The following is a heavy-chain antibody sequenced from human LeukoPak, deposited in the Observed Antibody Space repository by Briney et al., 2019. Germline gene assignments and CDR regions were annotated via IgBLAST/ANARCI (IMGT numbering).Heavy chain of an antibody. Sequence: SETLSLTCTVSGDSISSGGYYWSWIRQHPGKGLEWIGNIYYSGSTFYNPSLKSRLTISVDTSKNHFSLQLSSVTAADTAVYYCARYYTDYSNYFGVDYWGQGTLVTVSS. D-gene: IGHD4-4*01. J-gene: IGHJ4*02. CDR1: GDSISSGGYY. V-gene: IGHV4-31*03. CDR2: IYYSGST. CDR3: ARYYTDYSNYFGVDY.